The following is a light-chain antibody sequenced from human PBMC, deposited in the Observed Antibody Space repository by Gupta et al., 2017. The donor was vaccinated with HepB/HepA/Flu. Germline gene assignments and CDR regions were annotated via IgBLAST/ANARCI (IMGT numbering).Light chain of an antibody. Sequence: DIVMTKYPLSLPVTPGEPATISCRSSQCLLHRDGYNYLDWYLQKPGQSPQLLIYLGSTRASGVPDRFSGSGSGTDFTLKISRVEAEDVGVYYCRQALQTPLTFGGGTKVEIK. J-gene: IGKJ4*01. CDR2: LGS. V-gene: IGKV2-28*01. CDR3: RQALQTPLT. CDR1: QCLLHRDGYNY.